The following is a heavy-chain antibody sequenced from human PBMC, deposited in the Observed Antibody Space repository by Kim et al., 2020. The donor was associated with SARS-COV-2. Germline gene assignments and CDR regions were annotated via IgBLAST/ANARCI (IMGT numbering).Heavy chain of an antibody. V-gene: IGHV1-46*01. D-gene: IGHD3-3*01. J-gene: IGHJ6*02. CDR3: ARGSQVMDFWSGYPDYYYYYGMDV. CDR1: GYTFTSYY. CDR2: INPSGGST. Sequence: ASVKVSCKASGYTFTSYYMHWVRQAPGQGLEWMGIINPSGGSTSYAQKFQGRVTMTRDTSTSTVYMELSSLRSEDTAVYYCARGSQVMDFWSGYPDYYYYYGMDVWGQGTTVTVSS.